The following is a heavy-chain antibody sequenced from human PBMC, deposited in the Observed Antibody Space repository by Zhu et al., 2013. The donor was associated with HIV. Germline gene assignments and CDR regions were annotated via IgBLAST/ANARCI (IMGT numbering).Heavy chain of an antibody. J-gene: IGHJ4*02. CDR2: INPQTGAT. CDR1: GYTFSDHY. CDR3: ARDETY. Sequence: QVQLVQPGSEMKKPGASVKVSCKTSGYTFSDHYLHWVRQAPGQGLEWMGWINPQTGATNYAQNFQGRVTLTRDTSLTTAFMELTRLTPDDTATYYCARDETYWGQGTLVTVSS. V-gene: IGHV1-2*02.